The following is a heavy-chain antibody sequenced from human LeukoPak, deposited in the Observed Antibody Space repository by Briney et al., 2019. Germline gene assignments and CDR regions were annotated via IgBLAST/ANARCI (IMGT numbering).Heavy chain of an antibody. V-gene: IGHV3-23*01. CDR2: ISGSGGST. CDR1: GFTFSSHA. CDR3: AKGGCSSTSCYRPNDY. Sequence: GGSLRLSCAASGFTFSSHAMSWVRQAPGKGLEWVSAISGSGGSTYYADSVKGRFTISRDNSKNTLYLQMNSLRAEDTAVYYCAKGGCSSTSCYRPNDYWGQGTLVTVSS. D-gene: IGHD2-2*02. J-gene: IGHJ4*02.